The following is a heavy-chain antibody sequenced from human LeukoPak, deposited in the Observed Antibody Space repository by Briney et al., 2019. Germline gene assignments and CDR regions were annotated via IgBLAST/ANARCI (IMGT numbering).Heavy chain of an antibody. J-gene: IGHJ5*02. CDR1: GFTFSSYW. CDR2: IKQDGSEK. Sequence: GGSLRLSCAASGFTFSSYWMSWVRQAPGKGLEWVANIKQDGSEKYYVDSVKGRFTISRDNAKNSLYLQMNSLRAEDTAVYYCARMDTAIFAPYNWFDPWGQGTLVTVSS. CDR3: ARMDTAIFAPYNWFDP. V-gene: IGHV3-7*01. D-gene: IGHD5-18*01.